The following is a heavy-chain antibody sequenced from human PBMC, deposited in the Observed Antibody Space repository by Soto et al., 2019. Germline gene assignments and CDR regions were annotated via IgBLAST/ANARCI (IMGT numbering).Heavy chain of an antibody. CDR1: GYSISSGYY. V-gene: IGHV4-38-2*02. D-gene: IGHD7-27*01. Sequence: SETLSLTCTVSGYSISSGYYWGWIRQPPGKGLEWIGSIYHSGSTYYNPSLKSRGTISVDTSKNQFSLKLSSVTAADTAVYYCASANWGSVRDYWGQGTLVTVSS. CDR3: ASANWGSVRDY. CDR2: IYHSGST. J-gene: IGHJ4*02.